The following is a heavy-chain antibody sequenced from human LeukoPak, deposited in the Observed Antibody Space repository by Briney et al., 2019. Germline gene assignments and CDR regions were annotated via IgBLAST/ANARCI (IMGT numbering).Heavy chain of an antibody. CDR1: GFTFSSQW. CDR3: AREHYFYYLDA. V-gene: IGHV3-7*01. J-gene: IGHJ6*03. Sequence: QPGGSLRLSCAASGFTFSSQWMSWVRQAPGKGLEWVAIVNQGGTQNYYVDSVKGRFTISRDNAENSLYLQMNSLRAEDTAVYYCAREHYFYYLDAWGKGTTVTVSS. CDR2: VNQGGTQN.